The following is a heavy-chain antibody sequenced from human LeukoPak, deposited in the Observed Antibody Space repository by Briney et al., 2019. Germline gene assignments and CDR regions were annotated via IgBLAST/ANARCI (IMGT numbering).Heavy chain of an antibody. D-gene: IGHD3-22*01. CDR2: ISYDGSNK. J-gene: IGHJ4*02. CDR1: GFTFSSYA. V-gene: IGHV3-30*04. Sequence: PGGSLRLSCAASGFTFSSYAMHWVRQAPGKGLEWVAVISYDGSNKYYADSVKGRFTISRDNSKNTLYLQMNSLRAEDTAVYYCAKDGITMIVGLDYWGQGTLVTVSS. CDR3: AKDGITMIVGLDY.